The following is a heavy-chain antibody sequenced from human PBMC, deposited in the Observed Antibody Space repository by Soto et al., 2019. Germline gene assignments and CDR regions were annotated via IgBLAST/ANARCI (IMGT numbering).Heavy chain of an antibody. D-gene: IGHD4-17*01. J-gene: IGHJ4*02. V-gene: IGHV2-70*01. CDR1: GFSLSTSGMS. Sequence: ESGPTLVNPTQTLTLTCTFSGFSLSTSGMSVGWIRQPPGKALGWLALIDWDDDKYYSTSLKTRLTISKDTSKNQVFLTMTNMDPVDTATYYCARSMVTTLHFDYWGQGTLVTVSS. CDR3: ARSMVTTLHFDY. CDR2: IDWDDDK.